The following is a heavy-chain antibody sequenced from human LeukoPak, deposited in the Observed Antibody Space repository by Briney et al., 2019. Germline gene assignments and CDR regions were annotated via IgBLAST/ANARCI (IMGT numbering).Heavy chain of an antibody. Sequence: PSETLSLTCTVSGGSISSDYWSWIRQPPGKGLEWIGYNSGSTNYNPSLESRVTISVDTSKNQFSLKLSSVTAADTAVYYCARGQQRVDVDTAMMHSWFDPWGQGTLVTVSS. CDR3: ARGQQRVDVDTAMMHSWFDP. D-gene: IGHD5-18*01. CDR1: GGSISSDY. J-gene: IGHJ5*02. V-gene: IGHV4-59*01. CDR2: NSGST.